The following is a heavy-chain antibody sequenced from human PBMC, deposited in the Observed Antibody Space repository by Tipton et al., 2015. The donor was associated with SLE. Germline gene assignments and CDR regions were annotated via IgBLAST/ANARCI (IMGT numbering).Heavy chain of an antibody. CDR1: GGTFSSYA. V-gene: IGHV3-23*01. Sequence: SGAEVKKPGSSVKVSCKASGGTFSSYAMHWVRQAPGKGLEWVSAISGSGGSTYYADSVKGRFTISRDNSKNTLYLQMNSLRAEDTAVYYCAKSWYRSSWYWFDPWGQGTLVTVSS. CDR3: AKSWYRSSWYWFDP. D-gene: IGHD6-13*01. J-gene: IGHJ5*02. CDR2: ISGSGGST.